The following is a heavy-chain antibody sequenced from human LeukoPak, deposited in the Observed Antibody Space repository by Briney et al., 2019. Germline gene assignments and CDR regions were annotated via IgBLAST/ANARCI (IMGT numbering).Heavy chain of an antibody. CDR2: IYDSGSA. J-gene: IGHJ6*02. V-gene: IGHV4-39*07. CDR3: ARGRYSLDV. Sequence: SETLSLTCTVSGGSIRSSYYYWGWIRQPPGKGLEWIGSIYDSGSAYYNPSLKSRVTISVDTSKNQFSLKLSSVTAADTAVYYCARGRYSLDVWGQGTTVTVSS. CDR1: GGSIRSSYYY.